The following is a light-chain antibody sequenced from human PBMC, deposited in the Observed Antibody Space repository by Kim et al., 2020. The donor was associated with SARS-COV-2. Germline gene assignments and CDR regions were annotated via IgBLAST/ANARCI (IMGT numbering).Light chain of an antibody. CDR1: QDISNY. Sequence: ATPVGDRVTITCQASQDISNYLYWYQQKPGKAPKLLIYDASKLETGVPSRFSGRGSGTDFTFTISSLQPEDVATYFCQQYDSLPYTFGQGTKLEIK. CDR2: DAS. V-gene: IGKV1-33*01. CDR3: QQYDSLPYT. J-gene: IGKJ2*01.